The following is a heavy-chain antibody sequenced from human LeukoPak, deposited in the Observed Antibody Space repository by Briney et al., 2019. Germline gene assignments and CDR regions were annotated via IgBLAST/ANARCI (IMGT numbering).Heavy chain of an antibody. CDR2: KYYSGSA. D-gene: IGHD2-15*01. J-gene: IGHJ3*02. Sequence: PSQTLSLTCNVSGVSVSDGRYYWTWIRQHPGKGLEWIGYKYYSGSAKYNPSLKSRLTISIDTSKNQFSLQLSSVTAADTATHYCATPYCSGICCLDVFNMCGQGTRVTVSS. CDR3: ATPYCSGICCLDVFNM. V-gene: IGHV4-31*03. CDR1: GVSVSDGRYY.